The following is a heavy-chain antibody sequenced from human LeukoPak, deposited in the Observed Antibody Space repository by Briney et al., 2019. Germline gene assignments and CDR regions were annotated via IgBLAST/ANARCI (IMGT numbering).Heavy chain of an antibody. D-gene: IGHD6-19*01. CDR2: ISISSSTI. CDR3: GRLAVAADF. V-gene: IGHV3-48*01. Sequence: GGSLTLSCATSGFTFSSYSMNWVRQAPGEGLEWVSYISISSSTIYYADSVRGRFTIFRDNAKNPRYLQMNSLRAEDTAVYYCGRLAVAADFWGQGTLVTVSS. CDR1: GFTFSSYS. J-gene: IGHJ4*02.